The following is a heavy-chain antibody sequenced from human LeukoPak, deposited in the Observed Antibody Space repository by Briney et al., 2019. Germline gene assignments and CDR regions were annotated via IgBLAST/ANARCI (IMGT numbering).Heavy chain of an antibody. Sequence: SQTLSLTCAISGDSVSSNSAAWNWIRQSPSRGLEWLGRTYYRSKWYNDYAVSVKSRITINPDTSKNQFSLQLNSVTPEDTAVYYCARNYYDSSAESLGLFDLWGRGTLVTVSS. CDR1: GDSVSSNSAA. CDR3: ARNYYDSSAESLGLFDL. CDR2: TYYRSKWYN. D-gene: IGHD3-22*01. V-gene: IGHV6-1*01. J-gene: IGHJ2*01.